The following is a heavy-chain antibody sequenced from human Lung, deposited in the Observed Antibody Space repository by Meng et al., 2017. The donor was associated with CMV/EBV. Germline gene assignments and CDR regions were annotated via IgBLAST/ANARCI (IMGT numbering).Heavy chain of an antibody. J-gene: IGHJ4*02. D-gene: IGHD2-2*02. V-gene: IGHV3-74*01. Sequence: GESLKISCAASGFTFNNYWMHWVRQAPGKGLVWVSRINGDGSSTTYADSVKGRFTISRDNAKNTLYLQMNSLRAEDTAVYYCARGCTNTNCYKSDFDYWGQGPXVTVSS. CDR2: INGDGSST. CDR3: ARGCTNTNCYKSDFDY. CDR1: GFTFNNYW.